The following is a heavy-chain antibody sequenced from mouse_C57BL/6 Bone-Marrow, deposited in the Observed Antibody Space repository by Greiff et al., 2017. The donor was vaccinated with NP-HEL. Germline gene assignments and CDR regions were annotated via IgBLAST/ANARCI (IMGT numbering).Heavy chain of an antibody. Sequence: QVQLKESGAELVKPGASVKISCKASGYAFSSYWMNWVKQRPGKGLEWIGQIYPGDGDTNYNGKFKGKATLTADKSSSTAYMQLSSLPSEDSAVYVYARATVVAPSFACWGKGALVTVAA. J-gene: IGHJ3*01. D-gene: IGHD1-1*01. V-gene: IGHV1-80*01. CDR2: IYPGDGDT. CDR3: ARATVVAPSFAC. CDR1: GYAFSSYW.